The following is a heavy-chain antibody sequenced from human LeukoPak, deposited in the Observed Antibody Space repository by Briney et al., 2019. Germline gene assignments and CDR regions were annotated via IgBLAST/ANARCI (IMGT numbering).Heavy chain of an antibody. J-gene: IGHJ6*02. V-gene: IGHV3-21*01. CDR1: GFTFSSYS. CDR2: ISSSSSYI. Sequence: GRSLRLSCAASGFTFSSYSMNWVRQAPGKGLEWVSSISSSSSYIYYADSVKGRFTISRDNAKNSLYLQMNSLRAEDTAVYYCAREFGRTVVTNYYYYGMDVWGQGTTVTVSS. D-gene: IGHD2-21*02. CDR3: AREFGRTVVTNYYYYGMDV.